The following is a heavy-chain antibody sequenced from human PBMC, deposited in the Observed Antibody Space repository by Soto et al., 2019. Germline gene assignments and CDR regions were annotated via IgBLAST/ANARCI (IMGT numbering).Heavy chain of an antibody. CDR2: TRNKANSYTT. CDR1: GFTFSDHY. CDR3: AKDRPRRTSGYFFDY. V-gene: IGHV3-72*01. J-gene: IGHJ4*02. D-gene: IGHD1-1*01. Sequence: GGSLRLSCAASGFTFSDHYMDWVRQAPGKGLEWVGRTRNKANSYTTEYAASVKGRFTISRDDSKNSLYLQMNSLKTEDTAVYYCAKDRPRRTSGYFFDYWGQGTPVTVSS.